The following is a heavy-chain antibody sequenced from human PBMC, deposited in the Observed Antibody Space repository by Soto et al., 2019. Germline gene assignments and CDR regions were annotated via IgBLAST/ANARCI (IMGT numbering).Heavy chain of an antibody. D-gene: IGHD2-21*01. CDR1: GASISTSY. CDR3: VRDIIVALDY. V-gene: IGHV4-4*07. Sequence: PSETLSLTCVVSGASISTSYWSWVRQPAGKRLQWIGRIFADGNTNSSPSLKGRVSMAIDKPQNQISLQLASVTAADTATYYCVRDIIVALDYWGQGAQVTVSS. CDR2: IFADGNT. J-gene: IGHJ4*02.